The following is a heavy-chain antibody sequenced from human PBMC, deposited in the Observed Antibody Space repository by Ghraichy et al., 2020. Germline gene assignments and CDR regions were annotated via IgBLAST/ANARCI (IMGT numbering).Heavy chain of an antibody. CDR2: IGGSSGGK. CDR1: GFTFGFTFSSSA. V-gene: IGHV3-23*01. D-gene: IGHD2/OR15-2a*01. CDR3: AREGKNFDC. Sequence: GGSLRLSCAASGFTFGFTFSSSAIIWARKAPGKGLEWEKRIGGSSGGKYYADSVKGRFTISRDNYKNTVYLQMNSLRAEDTAMYYCAREGKNFDCWGQGALVTVSS. J-gene: IGHJ4*02.